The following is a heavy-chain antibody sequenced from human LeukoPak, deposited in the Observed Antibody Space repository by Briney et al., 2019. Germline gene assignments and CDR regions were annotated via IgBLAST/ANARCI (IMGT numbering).Heavy chain of an antibody. V-gene: IGHV4-4*07. J-gene: IGHJ4*02. Sequence: SETLSLTCTVSGGSISSYYWSWLRQPAGKGLEWIGRIYTSGSPNYNLSLKCRVTMSVDTSKNQFSLKLRSVTAADKAVYYCARDVGDFWSGYPSDYFDYWGQGTLVTVSS. CDR3: ARDVGDFWSGYPSDYFDY. CDR1: GGSISSYY. D-gene: IGHD3-3*01. CDR2: IYTSGSP.